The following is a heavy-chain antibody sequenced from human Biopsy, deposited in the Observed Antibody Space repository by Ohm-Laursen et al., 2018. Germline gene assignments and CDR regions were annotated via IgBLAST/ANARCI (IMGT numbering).Heavy chain of an antibody. CDR1: GYNFISYS. CDR2: IRPLNGDT. CDR3: ARGEVTFGELIVSLDS. Sequence: ASVKVSCKPSGYNFISYSINWVRQAPGQGLEWMGWIRPLNGDTKYGQKFQDRVTMTTDTSTSTVYMELASLRSDDTAVYYCARGEVTFGELIVSLDSWGQGTLVTVSS. D-gene: IGHD3-16*02. V-gene: IGHV1-18*01. J-gene: IGHJ4*02.